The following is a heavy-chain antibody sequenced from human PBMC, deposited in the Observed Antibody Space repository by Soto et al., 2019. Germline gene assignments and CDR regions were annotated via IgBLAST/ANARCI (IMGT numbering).Heavy chain of an antibody. CDR2: INPNSGGT. J-gene: IGHJ6*02. D-gene: IGHD3-22*01. CDR1: GYTFTGYY. CDR3: ARSDYYDSSGPPSYGMDV. V-gene: IGHV1-2*04. Sequence: GASVKVSCKASGYTFTGYYMHWVRQAPGQGLEWMGWINPNSGGTNYAQKFQGWVTMTRDTSISTAYMELSRPRSDDTAVYYCARSDYYDSSGPPSYGMDVWGQGTTVTVSS.